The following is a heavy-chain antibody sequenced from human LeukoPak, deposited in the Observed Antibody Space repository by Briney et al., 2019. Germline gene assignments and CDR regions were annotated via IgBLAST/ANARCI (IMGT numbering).Heavy chain of an antibody. Sequence: GGSLRLSCEASGFSFSNYAMDWVRQAPGKGLEWVSLISCKGDRTVYADSVKGRFTISRDNSKSTVYLQMNSLRAEDTAVYYCATQMATTLNYFDYWGQGTLVTVSS. CDR2: ISCKGDRT. D-gene: IGHD5-12*01. V-gene: IGHV3-23*01. CDR3: ATQMATTLNYFDY. J-gene: IGHJ4*02. CDR1: GFSFSNYA.